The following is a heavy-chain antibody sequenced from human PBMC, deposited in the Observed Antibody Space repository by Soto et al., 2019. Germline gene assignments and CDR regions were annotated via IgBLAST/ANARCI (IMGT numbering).Heavy chain of an antibody. J-gene: IGHJ4*02. V-gene: IGHV4-39*01. Sequence: KPXXTPSLRSTVSSGSLCVTNVFWGWVRQPPGKGLEWIWNIDYSGTAYFSPSLATRVTFHVDTSKNQFSLTLYSVTAADTAVYYCARITGRHLDYWGQRILVSV. CDR2: IDYSGTA. CDR1: SGSLCVTNVF. CDR3: ARITGRHLDY. D-gene: IGHD1-20*01.